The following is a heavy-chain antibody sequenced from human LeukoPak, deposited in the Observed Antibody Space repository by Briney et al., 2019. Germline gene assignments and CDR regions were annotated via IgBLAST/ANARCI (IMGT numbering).Heavy chain of an antibody. J-gene: IGHJ4*02. CDR1: GGSFSGYY. CDR3: ARGLYYYDSSGFRSRALKYYFDY. CDR2: INHSGST. Sequence: SETLSLTCAVYGGSFSGYYWSWIRQPPGRGLEWIGEINHSGSTNYNPSLKSRVTISVDTSKNQFSLKLSSVTAADTAVYYCARGLYYYDSSGFRSRALKYYFDYWGQGTLVTVSS. V-gene: IGHV4-34*01. D-gene: IGHD3-22*01.